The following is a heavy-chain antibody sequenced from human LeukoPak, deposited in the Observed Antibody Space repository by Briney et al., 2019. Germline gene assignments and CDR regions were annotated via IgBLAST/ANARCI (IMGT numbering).Heavy chain of an antibody. D-gene: IGHD1-26*01. V-gene: IGHV4-59*01. Sequence: SEALSLTCSVSGGSFSSYYWSWIRQPPGKGLELIGYMYDSGSTNYNPSLKSRVTISVDTSKNQFSLRLSSVTAADTAVYYCARHGGSYTFDLWGQGVLVTVSS. CDR2: MYDSGST. CDR1: GGSFSSYY. J-gene: IGHJ4*02. CDR3: ARHGGSYTFDL.